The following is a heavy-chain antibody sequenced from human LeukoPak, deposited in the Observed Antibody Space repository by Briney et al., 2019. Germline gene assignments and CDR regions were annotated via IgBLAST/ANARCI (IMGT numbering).Heavy chain of an antibody. J-gene: IGHJ6*04. CDR2: INHSGST. V-gene: IGHV4-34*01. Sequence: SETLSLTCAVYGGSFSGYYWSWIRQPPGKGLEWIGEINHSGSTNYNPSLKSRVTISVDTSKNQFSLKLSSVTAADTAVYYCARGGADDCSSTSRCYYGMDVWGKGTTVTVSS. CDR1: GGSFSGYY. CDR3: ARGGADDCSSTSRCYYGMDV. D-gene: IGHD2-2*01.